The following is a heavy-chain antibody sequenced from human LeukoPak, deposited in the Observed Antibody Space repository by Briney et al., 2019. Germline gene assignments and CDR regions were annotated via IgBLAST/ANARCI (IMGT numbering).Heavy chain of an antibody. J-gene: IGHJ6*02. Sequence: SETLSLTCTVSGGSISSGDYYWSWIRQPPGKGLEWIGYIYYSGSTYYNPSLKSRVTISVDTSKNQFSLRLSSVTAADTAVYYCARGGASPAAISGSGYYGMDVWGQGTTVTVSS. CDR1: GGSISSGDYY. CDR2: IYYSGST. V-gene: IGHV4-30-4*01. CDR3: ARGGASPAAISGSGYYGMDV. D-gene: IGHD2-2*02.